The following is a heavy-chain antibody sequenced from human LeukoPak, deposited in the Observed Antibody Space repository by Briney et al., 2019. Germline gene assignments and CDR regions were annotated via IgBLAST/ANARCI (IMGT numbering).Heavy chain of an antibody. J-gene: IGHJ4*02. Sequence: ASVKVSCKASGYTFTSYYMHWVRQAPGQGLEWMGIINPSGGSTSYAQKFQGRVTMTRDTSTSTVYMELSSLRSGDTAVYYCARGAMDYYDSSGYSFDYWGQGTLVTVSS. D-gene: IGHD3-22*01. CDR1: GYTFTSYY. CDR2: INPSGGST. CDR3: ARGAMDYYDSSGYSFDY. V-gene: IGHV1-46*01.